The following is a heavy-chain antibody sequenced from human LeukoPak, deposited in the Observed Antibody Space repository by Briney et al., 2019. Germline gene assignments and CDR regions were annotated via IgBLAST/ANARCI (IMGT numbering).Heavy chain of an antibody. D-gene: IGHD4-11*01. CDR3: ASGRYSNYVSV. Sequence: GGSLKLSCDASGFPFSSYGMSWVRQAPGKGLEWVTAVSGDGGRTYYAASVRGRFTISRDNSKDTLYLAMNSLRAGDTAIYYCASGRYSNYVSVWGQGTLVTVSS. CDR2: VSGDGGRT. V-gene: IGHV3-23*01. CDR1: GFPFSSYG. J-gene: IGHJ4*02.